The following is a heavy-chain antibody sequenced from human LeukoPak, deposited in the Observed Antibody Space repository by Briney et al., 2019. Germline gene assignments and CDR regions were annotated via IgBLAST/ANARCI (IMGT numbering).Heavy chain of an antibody. J-gene: IGHJ6*02. Sequence: GRSLRLSCAASGFTFSSYGMHWVRQAPGKGLEWVAVISYDGSNKYYADSVKGRFTISRDNSKNTLYLQMNSLRAEDTAVYYCAKGLYYYDSSGMDVWGQGTTVTVSS. V-gene: IGHV3-30*18. CDR1: GFTFSSYG. CDR2: ISYDGSNK. D-gene: IGHD3-22*01. CDR3: AKGLYYYDSSGMDV.